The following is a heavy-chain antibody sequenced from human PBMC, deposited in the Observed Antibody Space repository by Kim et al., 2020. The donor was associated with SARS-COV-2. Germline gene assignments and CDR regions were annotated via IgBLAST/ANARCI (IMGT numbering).Heavy chain of an antibody. D-gene: IGHD3-10*01. V-gene: IGHV4-61*01. J-gene: IGHJ5*01. Sequence: SETLSLTCTVSGGSVSSGSYYWSWIRQPPGKGLEWIGYIYYSGSTNYNPSLKSRVTISVDTSKNQFSLKLSSVTAADTAVYYCAREHLEGGSGCFLCWF. CDR3: AREHLEGGSGCFLCWF. CDR2: IYYSGST. CDR1: GGSVSSGSYY.